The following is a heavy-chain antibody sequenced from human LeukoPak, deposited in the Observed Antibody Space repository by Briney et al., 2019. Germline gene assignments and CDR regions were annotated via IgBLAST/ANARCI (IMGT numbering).Heavy chain of an antibody. D-gene: IGHD6-19*01. V-gene: IGHV3-21*01. J-gene: IGHJ4*02. CDR2: ISSSSSYI. Sequence: GGSLRLSCAASGFTFSSYSMNWVRQAPGKGLEWVSSISSSSSYIYYADSVKGRFTISRDNAKNSLYLQMNSLGAEDTAVYYCERDQVAGTGYWGQGTLVTVSS. CDR3: ERDQVAGTGY. CDR1: GFTFSSYS.